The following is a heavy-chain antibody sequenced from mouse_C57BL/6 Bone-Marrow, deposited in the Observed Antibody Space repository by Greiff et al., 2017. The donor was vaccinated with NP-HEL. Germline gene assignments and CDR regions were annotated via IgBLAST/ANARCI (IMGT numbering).Heavy chain of an antibody. CDR1: GFNIKDYY. Sequence: VQLQQSGAELVRPGASVKLSCTASGFNIKDYYMHWVKQRPEQGLEWIGRIDPEDGDTEYAPKFQGKATMTADTSSNTAYLQLSSLTSEDTAVYYCTRKTAQAAYFDVWGTGTTVTVSS. J-gene: IGHJ1*03. D-gene: IGHD3-2*02. CDR3: TRKTAQAAYFDV. CDR2: IDPEDGDT. V-gene: IGHV14-1*01.